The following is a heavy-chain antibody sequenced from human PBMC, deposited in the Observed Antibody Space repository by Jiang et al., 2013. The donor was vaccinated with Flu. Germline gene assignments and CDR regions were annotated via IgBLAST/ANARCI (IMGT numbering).Heavy chain of an antibody. CDR1: GHRFSSHV. CDR3: AGGFYFGSGKSRAPESLFYYYYGLDV. V-gene: IGHV1-3*01. D-gene: IGHD3-10*01. CDR2: STLPRRH. J-gene: IGHJ6*02. Sequence: GAEVKKPGTSVKLSCEASGHRFSSHVIHWVRQAPGQGSSGWGGSTLPRRHKYSQRVQDRITITRNTSANTAYMELSNLRSDDTAIYYCAGGFYFGSGKSRAPESLFYYYYGLDVWGLGTTVTVSS.